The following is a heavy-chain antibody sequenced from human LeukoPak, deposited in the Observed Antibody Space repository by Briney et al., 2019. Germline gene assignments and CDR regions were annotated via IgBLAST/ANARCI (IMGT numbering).Heavy chain of an antibody. Sequence: GGSLRLSCAASGFTFISYWMSWVRQAPGKGLEWVANIKQDGSEKYYVDSVKGRFTISRDNAKNSLYLQMNSLRAEDTALYHCARKGYYDSSAPFDIWGQGTMVTVSS. V-gene: IGHV3-7*03. D-gene: IGHD3-22*01. CDR3: ARKGYYDSSAPFDI. CDR2: IKQDGSEK. CDR1: GFTFISYW. J-gene: IGHJ3*02.